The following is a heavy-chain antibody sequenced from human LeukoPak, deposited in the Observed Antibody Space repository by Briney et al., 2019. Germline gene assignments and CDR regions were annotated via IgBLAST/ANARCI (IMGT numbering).Heavy chain of an antibody. CDR2: IYYSGST. J-gene: IGHJ5*02. CDR3: AREVIVVVPAAIHNWFDP. D-gene: IGHD2-2*01. Sequence: IPSETLSLTCTVSGGSISSYYWSWIRQPPGKGLEWIGYIYYSGSTNYNPSLKSRVTISVDTSKNQFSLKLSSVTAADTAVYYCAREVIVVVPAAIHNWFDPWGQGTLVTVSS. CDR1: GGSISSYY. V-gene: IGHV4-59*12.